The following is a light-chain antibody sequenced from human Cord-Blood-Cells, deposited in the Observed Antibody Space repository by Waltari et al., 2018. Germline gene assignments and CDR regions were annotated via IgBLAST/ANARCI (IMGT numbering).Light chain of an antibody. CDR3: SSYTSRSTLDV. CDR1: SCDVGGYNY. J-gene: IGLJ1*01. Sequence: QSALTHPASVSGSPGQSITITCTGTSCDVGGYNYVSWYQQHPGKAPKLMIYEVSKRPSGVSNRFSGSKSGNTASLTISGLQAEDEADYYCSSYTSRSTLDVFGTGTKVTGL. V-gene: IGLV2-14*01. CDR2: EVS.